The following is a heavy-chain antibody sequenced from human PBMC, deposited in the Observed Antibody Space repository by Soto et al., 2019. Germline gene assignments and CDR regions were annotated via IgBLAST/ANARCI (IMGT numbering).Heavy chain of an antibody. Sequence: KPSETLSLTCTVSGGSISSYYWSWIRQPAWKGLEWIGRIYTSGSTNYNPSLKSRVTMSVDTSKNQFSLKLSSVTAADTAVYYCAGRYQLLYYYYGMDVWGQGTTVTVSS. CDR3: AGRYQLLYYYYGMDV. D-gene: IGHD2-2*01. CDR1: GGSISSYY. V-gene: IGHV4-4*07. J-gene: IGHJ6*02. CDR2: IYTSGST.